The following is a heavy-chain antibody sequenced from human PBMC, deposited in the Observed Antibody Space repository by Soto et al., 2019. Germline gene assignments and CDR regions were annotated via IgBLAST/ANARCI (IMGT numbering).Heavy chain of an antibody. V-gene: IGHV1-69*06. J-gene: IGHJ4*02. Sequence: QERLVQSGAEVRKPGSSVKVSCKVTGGTSTRYAINWVRQAPGQGLEWMGGIVPMFGTSKYAQKFQGRVTITADTSTNIVYMVLRSLRSEDTAVYYCNRGSEYDFWSGYLWGQGTLVSVSS. CDR1: GGTSTRYA. D-gene: IGHD3-3*01. CDR3: NRGSEYDFWSGYL. CDR2: IVPMFGTS.